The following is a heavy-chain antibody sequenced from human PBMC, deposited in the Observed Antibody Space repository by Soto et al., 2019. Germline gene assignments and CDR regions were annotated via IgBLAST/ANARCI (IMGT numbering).Heavy chain of an antibody. D-gene: IGHD1-1*01. CDR3: ARDTARPQLGGNSSYILAV. Sequence: QVQLEQSGAEVKKPGASVKVSCKASGGTFRTAAISWVRQAPGQGLEWRGGIMPVFRTPDYAQKFQGRVTITAPESTHTAYMEFRVLRSDATAVYFCARDTARPQLGGNSSYILAVWGQGTTLTVSS. J-gene: IGHJ6*02. CDR2: IMPVFRTP. CDR1: GGTFRTAA. V-gene: IGHV1-69*12.